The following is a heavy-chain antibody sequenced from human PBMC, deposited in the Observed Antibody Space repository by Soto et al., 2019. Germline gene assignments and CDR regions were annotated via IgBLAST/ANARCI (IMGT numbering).Heavy chain of an antibody. J-gene: IGHJ3*02. V-gene: IGHV4-34*01. CDR1: GGFVSSGNYY. CDR2: MSHSGGT. D-gene: IGHD4-4*01. CDR3: ARVERGTTTTVVDAFDI. Sequence: QVQLQQWGAGLLKPSETLSLTCAVYGGFVSSGNYYWSWIRQPPGKGLEWIGEMSHSGGTHFNPSIKRRVTISVDTSKHQFSLKMTSVTAADTALYYCARVERGTTTTVVDAFDIWGPGTMVTVSS.